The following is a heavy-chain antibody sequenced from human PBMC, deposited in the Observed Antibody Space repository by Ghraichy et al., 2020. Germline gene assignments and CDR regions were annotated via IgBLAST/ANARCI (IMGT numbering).Heavy chain of an antibody. CDR1: GFTFNTYA. D-gene: IGHD2-21*02. CDR3: AKALRKTDIRNSLLARDALDI. CDR2: ITASGGKT. Sequence: GGSLRLSCSASGFTFNTYAMTWVRQAPGKGLEWVSSITASGGKTFYADSVQGRFTISRDNSKPTVYLQMNGLRVEDTAGYYCAKALRKTDIRNSLLARDALDIWGRGTMVIVSS. J-gene: IGHJ3*02. V-gene: IGHV3-23*01.